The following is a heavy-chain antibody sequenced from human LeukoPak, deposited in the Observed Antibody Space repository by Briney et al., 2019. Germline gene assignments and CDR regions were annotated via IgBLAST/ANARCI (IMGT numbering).Heavy chain of an antibody. Sequence: PSETLSLTCAVYGGSFSGYYWSWIRQPPGKGLEWIGEINHSGSTNYNPSLKSRVTISVDTSKNHFSLKLSSVTAADTAVYYCARGRGYCSGGSCYRRSYYYYGMDVWGQGTTVTVSS. CDR2: INHSGST. J-gene: IGHJ6*02. D-gene: IGHD2-15*01. V-gene: IGHV4-34*01. CDR1: GGSFSGYY. CDR3: ARGRGYCSGGSCYRRSYYYYGMDV.